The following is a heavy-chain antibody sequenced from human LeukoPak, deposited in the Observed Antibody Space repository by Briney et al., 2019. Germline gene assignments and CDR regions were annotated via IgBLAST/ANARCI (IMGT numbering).Heavy chain of an antibody. J-gene: IGHJ4*02. CDR1: GYSFTSYW. CDR3: ATSGKNEGAVAGTRY. CDR2: IYPGDSDT. Sequence: GESLKIPCKGSGYSFTSYWIGWVRQMPGKGLEWMGIIYPGDSDTRYSPSFQGQVTISADKSISTAYLQWSSLKASDTAMYYCATSGKNEGAVAGTRYWGQGTLVTVSS. D-gene: IGHD6-19*01. V-gene: IGHV5-51*01.